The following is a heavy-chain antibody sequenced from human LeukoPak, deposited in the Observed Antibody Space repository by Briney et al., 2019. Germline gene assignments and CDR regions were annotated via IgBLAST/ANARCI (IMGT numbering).Heavy chain of an antibody. V-gene: IGHV3-23*01. CDR1: GFTFSSYA. J-gene: IGHJ4*02. D-gene: IGHD3-10*01. CDR2: ISGSGTGT. CDR3: AKDRPASHGSGSFGDY. Sequence: GGSLRLSCAASGFTFSSYARSWVRQARGKGLEWVSAISGSGTGTYYADSVKGRVTISRDNAKNTVYLQMNSLRAEDTAVYYCAKDRPASHGSGSFGDYWGQGTLVAVST.